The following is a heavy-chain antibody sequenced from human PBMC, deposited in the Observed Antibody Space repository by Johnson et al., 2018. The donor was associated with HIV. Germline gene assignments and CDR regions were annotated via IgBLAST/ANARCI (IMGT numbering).Heavy chain of an antibody. D-gene: IGHD3-10*01. CDR2: ISYDGSNK. V-gene: IGHV3-30-3*01. CDR1: GFTFSSYA. Sequence: QVQLVESGGGVVQPGRSLRLSCAASGFTFSSYAMHWVRQAPGKGLEWVAVISYDGSNKYYADSVKGRFTISRDNSKNTLYLQMNGLRVEDTAVYYCAREGVGTLDFTSVVRTVKSAFDVWGQGTMVTVSS. J-gene: IGHJ3*01. CDR3: AREGVGTLDFTSVVRTVKSAFDV.